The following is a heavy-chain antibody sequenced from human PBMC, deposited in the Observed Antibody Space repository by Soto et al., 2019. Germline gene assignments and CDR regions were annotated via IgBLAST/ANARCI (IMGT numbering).Heavy chain of an antibody. V-gene: IGHV3-48*02. J-gene: IGHJ4*01. CDR1: GFTFSDYS. CDR2: ISSGSDTI. Sequence: EVQLVESGGGLVQPGGSLRLSCAASGFTFSDYSMDWARQAPGKGLEWIAYISSGSDTIYLADSVKGRFSISRDNAKNSLFLQMNGLGDDDTAVYDCARDPGRSATYYLDLWGQGTVVTVSS. CDR3: ARDPGRSATYYLDL. D-gene: IGHD2-15*01.